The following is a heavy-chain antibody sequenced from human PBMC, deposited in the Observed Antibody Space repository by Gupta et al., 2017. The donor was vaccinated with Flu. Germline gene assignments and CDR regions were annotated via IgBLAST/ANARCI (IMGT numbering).Heavy chain of an antibody. CDR2: INGANGDT. V-gene: IGHV1-3*01. J-gene: IGHJ4*02. CDR1: DSPSPRYA. D-gene: IGHD2-8*01. Sequence: QVHLVQSGPGVTNPGPSVRVSCEASDSPSPRYALVWVRQAPGQRLEWMGRINGANGDTKYSQKFQGRITITTDTSANTAYMELSSLRSEDTAVYYCARGAAYCTNGVCSWGYYFEYWGQGTLVTVSS. CDR3: ARGAAYCTNGVCSWGYYFEY.